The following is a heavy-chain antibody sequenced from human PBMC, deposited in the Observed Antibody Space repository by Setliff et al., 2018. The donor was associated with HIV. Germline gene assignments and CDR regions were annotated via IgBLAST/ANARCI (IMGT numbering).Heavy chain of an antibody. Sequence: SVKVSCKASGGTFSSYAISWVRQAPGQGLEWMGGIIPIFGTTNYAQKFRGRVTMTRDTSTSTAYMELRSLKSDDTAVYYCARVWDWNYDLGYWGQGTLVTVSS. CDR1: GGTFSSYA. V-gene: IGHV1-69*05. CDR3: ARVWDWNYDLGY. D-gene: IGHD1-7*01. J-gene: IGHJ4*02. CDR2: IIPIFGTT.